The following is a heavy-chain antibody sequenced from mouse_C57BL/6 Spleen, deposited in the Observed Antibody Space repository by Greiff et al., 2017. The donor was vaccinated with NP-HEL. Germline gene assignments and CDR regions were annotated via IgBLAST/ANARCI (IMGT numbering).Heavy chain of an antibody. D-gene: IGHD1-1*01. CDR1: GYTFTSYW. Sequence: VQLQESGTELVKPGASVKLSCKASGYTFTSYWMHWVKQRPGQGLEWIGNINPSNGGTNYNEKFKSKATLTVDKSSSTAYMQLSSLTSEDSAVYYCARRIVAEKLDYFDYWGQGTTLTVSS. J-gene: IGHJ2*01. V-gene: IGHV1-53*01. CDR3: ARRIVAEKLDYFDY. CDR2: INPSNGGT.